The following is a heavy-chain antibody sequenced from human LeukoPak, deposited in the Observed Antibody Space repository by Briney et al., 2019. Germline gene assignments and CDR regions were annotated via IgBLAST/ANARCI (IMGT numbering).Heavy chain of an antibody. CDR1: GGSITTYY. V-gene: IGHV4-59*01. Sequence: SETLSLTCTVSGGSITTYYWSRIRQPPGKGLEWIGYIYYSGGTKHNPSLKSRVTISLDTSKIQFSLKLSSMTAADTAVYYCARHKGPVVWSGYLLSGDYFDYWGQGTLVTVSS. D-gene: IGHD3-3*01. J-gene: IGHJ4*02. CDR3: ARHKGPVVWSGYLLSGDYFDY. CDR2: IYYSGGT.